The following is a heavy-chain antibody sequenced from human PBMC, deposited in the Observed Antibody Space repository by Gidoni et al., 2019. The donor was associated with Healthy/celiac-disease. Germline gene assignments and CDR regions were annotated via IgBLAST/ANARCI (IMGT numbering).Heavy chain of an antibody. CDR3: ARDSQYSGSSAGTYNWFDP. V-gene: IGHV4-59*13. CDR1: GGPISSYY. J-gene: IGHJ5*02. Sequence: VQLQASGPGLVKPSETLSPTCTVSGGPISSYYWSWIRQPPGKGLEWIGYIYYSGSTNYNPPLKSRVTISVDTSKNQFSLKLSSVTAADTAVYYCARDSQYSGSSAGTYNWFDPWGQGTLVTVSS. CDR2: IYYSGST. D-gene: IGHD1-26*01.